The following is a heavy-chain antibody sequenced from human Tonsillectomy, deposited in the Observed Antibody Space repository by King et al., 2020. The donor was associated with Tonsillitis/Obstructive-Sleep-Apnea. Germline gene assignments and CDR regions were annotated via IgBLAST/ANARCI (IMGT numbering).Heavy chain of an antibody. CDR3: ARGGPVPYYYDSSGYPTDY. D-gene: IGHD3-22*01. CDR2: INPNSGGT. V-gene: IGHV1-2*02. Sequence: QVQLVESGAEVKKPGASVKVSCTASGYTFTGYYMHWVRQAPGQGLEWMGWINPNSGGTNYAQKFQGRVTMTRDTSISTAYMELSRLRSDDTAVYYCARGGPVPYYYDSSGYPTDYWGQGTLVTVSS. J-gene: IGHJ4*02. CDR1: GYTFTGYY.